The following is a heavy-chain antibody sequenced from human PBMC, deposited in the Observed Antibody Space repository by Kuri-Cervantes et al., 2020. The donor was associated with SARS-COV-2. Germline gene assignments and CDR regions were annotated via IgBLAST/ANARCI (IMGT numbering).Heavy chain of an antibody. V-gene: IGHV1-69-2*01. CDR2: VDPEDGKT. CDR1: GHIFIDYY. CDR3: ARDIRGGPLDG. D-gene: IGHD3-10*01. J-gene: IGHJ4*02. Sequence: GGSLRLSCKFSGHIFIDYYIHWVQQAPGKGLEWMGLVDPEDGKTTYAEKFHGRVTITADTSTDTSYMELRSLRSDDTAVYYCARDIRGGPLDGWGQGTLVTVSS.